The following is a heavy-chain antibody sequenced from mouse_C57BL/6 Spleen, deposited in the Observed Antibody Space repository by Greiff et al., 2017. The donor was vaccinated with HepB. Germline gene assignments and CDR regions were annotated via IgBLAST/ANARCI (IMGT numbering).Heavy chain of an antibody. D-gene: IGHD1-1*02. CDR3: TILRWYYFDY. V-gene: IGHV1-5*01. CDR1: GYTFTSYW. Sequence: VQLQQSGTVLARPGASVKMSCKTSGYTFTSYWMHWVKQRPGQGLEWIGAIYPGNSDTSYNQKFKGKAKLTAVTSASTAYMELRSLTSEDSAVYYCTILRWYYFDYWGQGTTLTVSS. J-gene: IGHJ2*01. CDR2: IYPGNSDT.